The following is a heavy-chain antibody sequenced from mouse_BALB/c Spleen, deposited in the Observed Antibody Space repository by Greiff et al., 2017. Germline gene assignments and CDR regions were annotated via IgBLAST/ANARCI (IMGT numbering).Heavy chain of an antibody. CDR1: GYSITSDYA. V-gene: IGHV3-2*02. CDR2: ISYSGST. J-gene: IGHJ4*01. D-gene: IGHD3-3*01. Sequence: VQLQQSGPGLVKPSQSLSLTCTVTGYSITSDYAWNWIRQFPGNKLEWMGYISYSGSTSYNPSLKSRISITRDTSKNQFFLQLNSVTTEDTATYYCARSVGAMDYWGQGTSVTVSS. CDR3: ARSVGAMDY.